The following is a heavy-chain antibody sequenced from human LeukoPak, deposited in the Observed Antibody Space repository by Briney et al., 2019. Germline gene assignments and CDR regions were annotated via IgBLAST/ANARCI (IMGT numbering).Heavy chain of an antibody. CDR1: GGSIGTYS. CDR2: IYYSGTT. CDR3: ARGVYIAAAQYGY. D-gene: IGHD6-13*01. Sequence: TSETLSLTCTVSGGSIGTYSWTWIRQPPGKGLEWIGYIYYSGTTNYNPSFKSRVTISVDTSKNQFSLKLSSVTAADTAVYYCARGVYIAAAQYGYWGQGTLVTVSS. V-gene: IGHV4-59*01. J-gene: IGHJ4*02.